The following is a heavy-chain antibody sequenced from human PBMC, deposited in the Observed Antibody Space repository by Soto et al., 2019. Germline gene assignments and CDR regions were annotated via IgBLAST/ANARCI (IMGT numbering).Heavy chain of an antibody. J-gene: IGHJ4*02. V-gene: IGHV1-69*13. Sequence: GASVKASRTAPGGTFKNHGISCVRQAPGQGLKWMGGIIPVFGTTNYAQKFQGRLTITADDFTSTVYMELSSLRSEDTAVYYCARVRRSSGYYYGYWGQGTPVTVSS. D-gene: IGHD3-22*01. CDR3: ARVRRSSGYYYGY. CDR1: GGTFKNHG. CDR2: IIPVFGTT.